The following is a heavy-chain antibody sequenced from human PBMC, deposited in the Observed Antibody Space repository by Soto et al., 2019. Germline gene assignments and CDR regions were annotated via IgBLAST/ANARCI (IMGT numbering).Heavy chain of an antibody. CDR1: GGTFSSYT. V-gene: IGHV1-69*02. Sequence: QVQLVQSGAEVKKPGSSVKVSCKASGGTFSSYTISWVRQAPGQGLEWMGRIIPILGIANYAQKCQGRVTITADKSTSTAYMELSSLRSEDTAVYYCASDRDYGGNSVGAGWGQGTLVTVSS. CDR3: ASDRDYGGNSVGAG. CDR2: IIPILGIA. J-gene: IGHJ4*02. D-gene: IGHD4-17*01.